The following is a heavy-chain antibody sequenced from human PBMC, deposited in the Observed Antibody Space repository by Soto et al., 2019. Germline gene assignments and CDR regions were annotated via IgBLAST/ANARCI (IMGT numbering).Heavy chain of an antibody. CDR1: GFSLSNNGVG. Sequence: QITLKESGPTLVKPTQTLTLTCTFSGFSLSNNGVGVGWIRQPPGKALEWLALIFWDDDRRYSPSLKNRLTITKDISKNQVVLTMTNMDPMDTATYYCAHRQPRNEWNYWGRGTLVTVAS. CDR3: AHRQPRNEWNY. D-gene: IGHD3-3*01. CDR2: IFWDDDR. V-gene: IGHV2-5*02. J-gene: IGHJ4*02.